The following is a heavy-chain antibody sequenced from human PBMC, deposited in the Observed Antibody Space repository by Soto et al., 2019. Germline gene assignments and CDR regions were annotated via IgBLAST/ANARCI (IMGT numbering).Heavy chain of an antibody. J-gene: IGHJ3*01. V-gene: IGHV3-74*01. D-gene: IGHD2-21*02. CDR2: IHSDGSST. CDR3: ARGDRGAFDL. Sequence: GGSKRLSYAAAGVNFSYYWMHLVRQAPGQGLVWVSRIHSDGSSTTYADSVKGRFTISRDNAKNTLYLQMNSLRAEDTAVYYCARGDRGAFDLWGQGTMVTVSS. CDR1: GVNFSYYW.